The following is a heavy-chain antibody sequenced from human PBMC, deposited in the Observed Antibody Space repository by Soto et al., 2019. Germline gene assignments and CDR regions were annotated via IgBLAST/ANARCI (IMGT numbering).Heavy chain of an antibody. D-gene: IGHD3-22*01. Sequence: GGALRLSCAASGFTFSSCSMNWVRQAPGKGLEWVSYISSSSSTIYYADSVKGRFTISRDNAKNSLYLQMNSLRDEDTAVYYCARSTYYYDSSGYYYGHDYGQFNWFDPWGQGTLVTVSS. J-gene: IGHJ5*02. V-gene: IGHV3-48*02. CDR3: ARSTYYYDSSGYYYGHDYGQFNWFDP. CDR2: ISSSSSTI. CDR1: GFTFSSCS.